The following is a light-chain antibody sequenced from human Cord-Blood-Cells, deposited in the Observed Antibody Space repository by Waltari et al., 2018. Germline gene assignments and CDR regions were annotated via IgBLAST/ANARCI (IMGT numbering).Light chain of an antibody. CDR2: WAS. CDR1: QSVLYSSNNKNY. V-gene: IGKV4-1*01. J-gene: IGKJ2*03. CDR3: QQYYSTPYS. Sequence: IVMTLSPDPPAVSLCEGATTTCTSSQSVLYSSNNKNYLAWYQQKPGQPPKLLIYWASTRESGIPDRFSGSGSGTDFTLTISSLQSEDVAVYYCQQYYSTPYSFGQGTKLEIK.